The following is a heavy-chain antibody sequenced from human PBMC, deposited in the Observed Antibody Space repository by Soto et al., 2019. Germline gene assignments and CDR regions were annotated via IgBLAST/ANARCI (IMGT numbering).Heavy chain of an antibody. CDR1: GGSITSSH. V-gene: IGHV4-59*03. J-gene: IGHJ5*02. Sequence: SETLSLTCVVSGGSITSSHWSWIRHFRGKGLECIAYTACTGHPHYNPPLRSRDTLSRGTSKNQLSLKSTAMTAVDTAVYYCAMDLHTGFAHYFDLCGQGSLVTGAS. CDR3: AMDLHTGFAHYFDL. D-gene: IGHD5-12*01. CDR2: TACTGHP.